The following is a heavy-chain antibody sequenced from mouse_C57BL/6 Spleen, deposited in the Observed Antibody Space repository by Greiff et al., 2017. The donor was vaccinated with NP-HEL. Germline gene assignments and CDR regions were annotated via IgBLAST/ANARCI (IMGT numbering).Heavy chain of an antibody. CDR3: ARSKYLARY. CDR2: IWAGGST. Sequence: VQLQQSGPGLVAPSQSLSITCTVYGYSLTRYGVHWVRQPPGKGLEWLGLIWAGGSTNYNWALMSRLSISIDNSKSLVFVIMNSLQTDDTALYYCARSKYLARYWGQGTTLTGSS. J-gene: IGHJ2*01. CDR1: GYSLTRYG. D-gene: IGHD5-1*01. V-gene: IGHV2-9*02.